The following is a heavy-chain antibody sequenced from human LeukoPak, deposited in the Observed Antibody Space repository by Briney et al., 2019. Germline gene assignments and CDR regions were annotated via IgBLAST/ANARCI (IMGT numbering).Heavy chain of an antibody. CDR2: ISGSGGST. CDR1: GFTFSSYA. D-gene: IGHD6-13*01. J-gene: IGHJ4*02. CDR3: ARDQEYDTGYSSSWYFVY. V-gene: IGHV3-23*01. Sequence: GGSLRLSCAASGFTFSSYAMSWVRQAPGKGLEWVSAISGSGGSTYYADSVKGRFTISRDNSKNTLYLQMNSLRAEDTAVYYCARDQEYDTGYSSSWYFVYWGQGTLVSVSS.